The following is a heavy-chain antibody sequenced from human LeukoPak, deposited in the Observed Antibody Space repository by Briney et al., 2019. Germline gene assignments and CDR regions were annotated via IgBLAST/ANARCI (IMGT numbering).Heavy chain of an antibody. Sequence: SETLSLTCTVSGGSIRSYYWSWIRQPPGKGLEWIAYIYYSGSTNYNPSLKSRVTISIDTSKNQFSLKLSSVTAADTAVYYCAGVYYANSYDYWFFDLWGRGTLVTVSS. CDR3: AGVYYANSYDYWFFDL. V-gene: IGHV4-59*01. CDR2: IYYSGST. J-gene: IGHJ2*01. D-gene: IGHD2-2*01. CDR1: GGSIRSYY.